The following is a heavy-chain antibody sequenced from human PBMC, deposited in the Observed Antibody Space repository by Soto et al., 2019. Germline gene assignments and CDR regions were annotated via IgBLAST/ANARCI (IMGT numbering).Heavy chain of an antibody. CDR3: ARDIGEYYFDY. CDR1: GYIFTNYG. Sequence: ASVKVSCKASGYIFTNYGINWVRQAPGQGLEWMGWISAYHGNTNYAQKVQGRVTMTTDTSTSTAYMELRSLRSDDTAVYYCARDIGEYYFDYWGQGILVTVSS. J-gene: IGHJ4*02. V-gene: IGHV1-18*04. CDR2: ISAYHGNT. D-gene: IGHD1-26*01.